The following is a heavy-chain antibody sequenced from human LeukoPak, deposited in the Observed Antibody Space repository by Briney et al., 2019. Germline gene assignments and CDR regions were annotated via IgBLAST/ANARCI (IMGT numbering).Heavy chain of an antibody. Sequence: ASVKVSCKASGYTFTSYGISWVRQAPGQGLEWMGWISAYNGNTNYAQKLQGRVTMTTDTSTSTAYVELRSLRSDDTAVYYCARGPSTGYELLWFGELHFDYWGQGTLVTVSS. CDR1: GYTFTSYG. J-gene: IGHJ4*02. CDR2: ISAYNGNT. D-gene: IGHD3-10*01. V-gene: IGHV1-18*01. CDR3: ARGPSTGYELLWFGELHFDY.